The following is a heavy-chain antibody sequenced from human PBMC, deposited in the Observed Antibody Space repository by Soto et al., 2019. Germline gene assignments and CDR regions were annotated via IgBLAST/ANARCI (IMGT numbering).Heavy chain of an antibody. D-gene: IGHD1-1*01. J-gene: IGHJ4*02. Sequence: QVTLKESGPVLVKPTEPLTLTCTVSGFSLSNARMGVSWIRQPPGKALEWLAHIFSNDEKSYSTSLKSRLTISKDTSKSQVVLTMTNMDPVDTATYYCARRLAVGPSDYWGQGTLVTVSS. CDR2: IFSNDEK. CDR3: ARRLAVGPSDY. V-gene: IGHV2-26*01. CDR1: GFSLSNARMG.